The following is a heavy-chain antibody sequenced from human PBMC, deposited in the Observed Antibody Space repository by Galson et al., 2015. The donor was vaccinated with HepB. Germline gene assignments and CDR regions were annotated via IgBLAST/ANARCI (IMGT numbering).Heavy chain of an antibody. CDR2: IYYSGST. CDR3: ARTYCTNGVCYGAGWFDP. V-gene: IGHV4-61*01. D-gene: IGHD2-8*01. CDR1: GGSVSSGSYY. Sequence: ETLSLTCTVSGGSVSSGSYYWSWIRQPPGKGLEWIGYIYYSGSTNYNPSLKSRVTISVDTSKNQFSLKLSSVTAADTAVYYCARTYCTNGVCYGAGWFDPWGQGTLVTVSS. J-gene: IGHJ5*02.